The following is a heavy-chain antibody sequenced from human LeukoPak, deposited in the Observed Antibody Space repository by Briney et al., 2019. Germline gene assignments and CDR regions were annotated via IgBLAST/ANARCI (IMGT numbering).Heavy chain of an antibody. J-gene: IGHJ6*02. CDR3: AREDPQTTVPEGMDV. V-gene: IGHV4-59*01. Sequence: SETLSLTCTVSGGSISYYYWSWIRQSPGKGLEWIGYIYYSGTTNYNPSLKSRVTISVDTSKNQFSLQLRAVTAADTAVYYCAREDPQTTVPEGMDVWGQGTTVTVSS. D-gene: IGHD4-17*01. CDR2: IYYSGTT. CDR1: GGSISYYY.